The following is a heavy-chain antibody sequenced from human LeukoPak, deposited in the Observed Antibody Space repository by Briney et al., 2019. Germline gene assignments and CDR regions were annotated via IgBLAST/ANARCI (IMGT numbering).Heavy chain of an antibody. D-gene: IGHD5-18*01. CDR1: GVSFSRYY. J-gene: IGHJ4*02. CDR3: ARGSRGYSYGYLGY. CDR2: INHSGST. Sequence: SETLSLTCAVYGVSFSRYYWSWIRQPPGEGLEWIGEINHSGSTNYNPSLKSRVTISVDTSKNQFSLKLSSVTAADTAVYYCARGSRGYSYGYLGYWGQGTLVTVSS. V-gene: IGHV4-34*01.